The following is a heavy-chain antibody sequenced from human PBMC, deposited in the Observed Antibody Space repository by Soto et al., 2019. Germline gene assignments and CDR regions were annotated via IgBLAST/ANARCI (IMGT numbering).Heavy chain of an antibody. Sequence: SETLSLTCTVSGGSISSRNYYWGWIRQPPGKGLEWIGYISYSGSTYYNPSLKSRVTISVDTSKNQFSLKLSSVTAADTAVYYCARGTVSSGWSTDFDYWGQGTLVTVSS. CDR3: ARGTVSSGWSTDFDY. CDR2: ISYSGST. D-gene: IGHD6-19*01. V-gene: IGHV4-39*07. J-gene: IGHJ4*02. CDR1: GGSISSRNYY.